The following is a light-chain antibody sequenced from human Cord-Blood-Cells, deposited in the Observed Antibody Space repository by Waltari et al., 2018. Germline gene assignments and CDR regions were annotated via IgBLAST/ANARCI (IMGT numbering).Light chain of an antibody. CDR3: MQATQFPT. V-gene: IGKV2-24*01. J-gene: IGKJ4*01. CDR2: NIS. Sequence: DFVLTPGPLSSPVTLGQPASFSFGSSQSRVHSDGNTYLSWLQQRPGQPPRLLIYNISNRFSGVTDRFSGSGAGTDFTFKISRVEAEDVGVYYCMQATQFPTFGGGTKGEIK. CDR1: QSRVHSDGNTY.